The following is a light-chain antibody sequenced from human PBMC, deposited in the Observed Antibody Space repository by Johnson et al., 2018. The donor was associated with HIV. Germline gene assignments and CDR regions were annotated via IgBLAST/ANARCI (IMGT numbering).Light chain of an antibody. V-gene: IGLV1-51*01. CDR2: DNN. CDR1: SSNVGSSF. J-gene: IGLJ1*01. Sequence: QSVLTQPPSVSAAPGQTVTISCSGSSSNVGSSFVSWYRQVPGTAPKLLIYDNNKRPSGVPDRFSGSKSGTSATLGITGLQTGDEADYYCATWDTSLSAGRVFGTGTKVTVL. CDR3: ATWDTSLSAGRV.